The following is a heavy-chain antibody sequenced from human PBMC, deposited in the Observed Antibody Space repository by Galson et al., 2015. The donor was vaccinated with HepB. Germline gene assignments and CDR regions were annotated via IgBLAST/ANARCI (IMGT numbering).Heavy chain of an antibody. CDR2: IYPGDSDT. V-gene: IGHV5-51*01. CDR1: GYSFTSYW. Sequence: QSGAEVKKPGESLKISCKGSGYSFTSYWIGWVRQMPGKGLGWMGRIYPGDSDTKYSPSFQGQVTISADKSISTAYLQWSSLKASDTAMYYCAREGYMVVPAALSPGDAFDIWGQGTMVTVSS. D-gene: IGHD2-2*01. J-gene: IGHJ3*02. CDR3: AREGYMVVPAALSPGDAFDI.